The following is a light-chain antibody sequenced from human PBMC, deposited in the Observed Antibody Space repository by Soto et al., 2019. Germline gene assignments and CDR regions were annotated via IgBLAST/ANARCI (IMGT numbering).Light chain of an antibody. CDR2: DAS. CDR1: QSIGRF. Sequence: DIQMTHSPSTLSASVGDRVTITCRASQSIGRFLAWYQHQPGKAPKLLIYDASTLESGVPSRFSGTGSVTEFTFSITSLPPEDFGTYYCQQCYMGWTFGQGTKVDIK. V-gene: IGKV1-5*01. CDR3: QQCYMGWT. J-gene: IGKJ1*01.